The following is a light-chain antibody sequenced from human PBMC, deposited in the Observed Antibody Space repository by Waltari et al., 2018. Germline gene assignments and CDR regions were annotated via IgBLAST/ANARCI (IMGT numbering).Light chain of an antibody. CDR2: GAS. J-gene: IGKJ1*01. Sequence: EIVLTQSPGTLSLSPGERATLSCRASQSVSSSYLAWYQQKPGQAPRLLIYGASNRATGIPDRFSGIGSGTDFTLTISRLEPEDFAVYYCQQYGSSRTFGQGTKVEIK. CDR1: QSVSSSY. CDR3: QQYGSSRT. V-gene: IGKV3-20*01.